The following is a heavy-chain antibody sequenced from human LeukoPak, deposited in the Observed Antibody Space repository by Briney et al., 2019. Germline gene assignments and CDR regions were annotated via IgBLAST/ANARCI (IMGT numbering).Heavy chain of an antibody. CDR2: ISSSSSAI. V-gene: IGHV3-48*02. D-gene: IGHD3-22*01. CDR3: ARGLYYYDSSGYRPLFDY. Sequence: GGSLRLSCAASGFPFSSSSMSWVCQAPGRGLEWVSYISSSSSAIYYADSVRGRFTISRDNAKNSLYLQMNSLRDEDTAVYYCARGLYYYDSSGYRPLFDYWGQGTLVTVSS. CDR1: GFPFSSSS. J-gene: IGHJ4*02.